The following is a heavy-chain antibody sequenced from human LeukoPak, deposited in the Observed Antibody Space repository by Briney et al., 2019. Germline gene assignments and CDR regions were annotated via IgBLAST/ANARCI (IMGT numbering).Heavy chain of an antibody. D-gene: IGHD3-16*02. Sequence: SVKVSCKASGGIFSSYAISWVRQAPGQGLEWMGGIIPIFGTANYAQKFQGRVTITADESTSTAYMELSRLRSDDTAVYYCARAQYMITFGGVIVMSQGARDYWGQGTLVTVSS. CDR3: ARAQYMITFGGVIVMSQGARDY. CDR1: GGIFSSYA. J-gene: IGHJ4*02. V-gene: IGHV1-69*13. CDR2: IIPIFGTA.